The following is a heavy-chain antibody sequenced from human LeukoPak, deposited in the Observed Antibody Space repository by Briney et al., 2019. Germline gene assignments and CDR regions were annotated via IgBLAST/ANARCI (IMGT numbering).Heavy chain of an antibody. CDR2: IYYSGST. CDR3: ARFLSSPXXXFDP. J-gene: IGHJ5*02. D-gene: IGHD6-6*01. CDR1: GGSISSYY. V-gene: IGHV4-59*08. Sequence: SETLSLTGTVSGGSISSYYWSWIRQPPGKGLEWIGYIYYSGSTNYNPSLKSRVTISVDTSKNQFSLKLSSVTAADTAVYYCARFLSSPXXXFDPWGQGTLVTVSS.